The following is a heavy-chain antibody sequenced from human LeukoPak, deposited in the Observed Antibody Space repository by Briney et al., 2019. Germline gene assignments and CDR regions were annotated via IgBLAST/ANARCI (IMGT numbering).Heavy chain of an antibody. CDR3: ARAIRGSAVDTGDR. CDR1: GFTFSRYW. V-gene: IGHV3-7*01. D-gene: IGHD3-10*01. Sequence: GSLRLSCAASGFTFSRYWMRWVRQAPGKGLEGVANIKNDGSEEYYVDSVKGRFTISRDNARNSLFLQMNSLTVEDTAVYYCARAIRGSAVDTGDRWGQGTLVTVSS. J-gene: IGHJ4*02. CDR2: IKNDGSEE.